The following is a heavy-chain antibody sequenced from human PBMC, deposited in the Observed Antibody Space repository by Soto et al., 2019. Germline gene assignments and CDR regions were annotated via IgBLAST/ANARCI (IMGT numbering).Heavy chain of an antibody. D-gene: IGHD2-2*01. Sequence: ASVKVSCKASGYTFTTYYIHWVRQAPGQGLEWMGIINPSGGSTTYAQRFQGRVTMTRDTSTSTVYMELTSLRSEDTAVYYCARVHHRIKDNVLVPATISSYYYYGLDVWG. CDR1: GYTFTTYY. V-gene: IGHV1-46*01. J-gene: IGHJ6*02. CDR2: INPSGGST. CDR3: ARVHHRIKDNVLVPATISSYYYYGLDV.